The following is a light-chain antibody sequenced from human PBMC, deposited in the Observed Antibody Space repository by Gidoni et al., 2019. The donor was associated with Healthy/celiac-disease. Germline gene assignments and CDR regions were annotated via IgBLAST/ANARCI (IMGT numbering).Light chain of an antibody. CDR3: QQYNNWPPL. Sequence: EIVMTKSPATLSVSPGERATLSCRASQSVSSNLAWYQQKPGQAPRLLIYGASTRATGIPARFSGSGSGTEFTLTISSLQSEDFAVYYCQQYNNWPPLFGGGTKVEIK. CDR2: GAS. V-gene: IGKV3-15*01. CDR1: QSVSSN. J-gene: IGKJ4*01.